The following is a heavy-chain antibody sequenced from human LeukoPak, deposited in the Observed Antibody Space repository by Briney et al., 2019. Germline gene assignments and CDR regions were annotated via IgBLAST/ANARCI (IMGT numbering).Heavy chain of an antibody. D-gene: IGHD5-24*01. CDR2: IRYDGSNK. J-gene: IGHJ4*02. Sequence: YGMHWVRQAPGKGLEWVAFIRYDGSNKYYADSVKGRFTISRDNSKNTLYLQMNSLRAKDTAVYYCAKDRVGDGYNFDYWGQGTLVTVSS. V-gene: IGHV3-30*02. CDR1: YG. CDR3: AKDRVGDGYNFDY.